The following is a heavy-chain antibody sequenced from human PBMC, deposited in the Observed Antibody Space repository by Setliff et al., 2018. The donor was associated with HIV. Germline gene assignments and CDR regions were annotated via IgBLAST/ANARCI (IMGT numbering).Heavy chain of an antibody. CDR1: GGTFSSYA. V-gene: IGHV1-69*13. Sequence: ASVKVSCKASGGTFSSYAISWVRQAPGQGLEWMGGIIPIFGTANYAQKFQGRVTITADESTSTAYMELSSLRSEDTAVYYCARAHSGSYYYYYYMDGWGKGTTVTVSS. D-gene: IGHD1-26*01. CDR3: ARAHSGSYYYYYYMDG. J-gene: IGHJ6*03. CDR2: IIPIFGTA.